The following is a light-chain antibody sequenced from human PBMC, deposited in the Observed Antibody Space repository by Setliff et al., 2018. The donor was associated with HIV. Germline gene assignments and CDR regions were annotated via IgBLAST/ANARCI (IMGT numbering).Light chain of an antibody. CDR3: CSYSRSSVPYV. CDR2: NVN. CDR1: SNDVGGHNL. J-gene: IGLJ1*01. Sequence: QSALAQVASVSGSLGQSITISCTGTSNDVGGHNLVSWFRVDPGKAPKLIIFNVNLWASGVSHRFSASKSGSTASLTISGLQSEDEADYYCCSYSRSSVPYVFGSGTKVTVL. V-gene: IGLV2-23*02.